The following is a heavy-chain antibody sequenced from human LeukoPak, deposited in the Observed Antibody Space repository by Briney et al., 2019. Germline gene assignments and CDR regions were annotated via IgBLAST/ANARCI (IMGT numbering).Heavy chain of an antibody. J-gene: IGHJ4*02. V-gene: IGHV1-18*01. CDR1: GHTFNTYT. CDR3: ARSGMVLRYLDWSLDD. D-gene: IGHD3-9*01. CDR2: INPYNGYR. Sequence: GASVKVSCKASGHTFNTYTITWVRQAPGQGLEWMGWINPYNGYRNYAQKLQGRVTMTTDTSTSTAYMELRSLSSDDTAVYYCARSGMVLRYLDWSLDDWGQGTLVTVSS.